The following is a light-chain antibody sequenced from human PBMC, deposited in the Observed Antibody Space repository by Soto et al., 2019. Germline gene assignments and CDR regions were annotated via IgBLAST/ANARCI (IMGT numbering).Light chain of an antibody. CDR3: QQRYHWPPLT. J-gene: IGKJ4*01. Sequence: EIVLTQSPVTLSLSPGDTATLSCRASQSVVRHVAWYQQKPGQAPRLLIYDATIRASGIPARFSGSGSGTDFSLTISSLEPEDFAVYYCQQRYHWPPLTFGGGTKVEVK. V-gene: IGKV3-11*01. CDR1: QSVVRH. CDR2: DAT.